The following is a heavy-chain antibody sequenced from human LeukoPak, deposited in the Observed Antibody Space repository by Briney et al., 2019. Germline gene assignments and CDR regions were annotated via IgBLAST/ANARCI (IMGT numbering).Heavy chain of an antibody. CDR2: IYPGDSDI. Sequence: GEPLKISCQGSGYSFTSYWIGWVRQMPGKGLEWMGIIYPGDSDIRYSPSFQGQVTISADKSISTAYLQWSSLKASATAMYYCARLSRMATTLDAFDIWGQGTMVTVSS. J-gene: IGHJ3*02. CDR3: ARLSRMATTLDAFDI. CDR1: GYSFTSYW. D-gene: IGHD5-24*01. V-gene: IGHV5-51*01.